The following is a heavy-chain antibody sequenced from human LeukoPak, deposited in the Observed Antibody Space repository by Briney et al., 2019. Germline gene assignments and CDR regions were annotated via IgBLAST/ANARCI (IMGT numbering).Heavy chain of an antibody. V-gene: IGHV1-8*01. CDR3: ARSPVGVRKKHDF. CDR2: MNPTSGHT. CDR1: GYTFTIYD. J-gene: IGHJ4*02. Sequence: ASVTVSCTASGYTFTIYDINWVRQATGQGLEWMGWMNPTSGHTGYAQNFQGRVTMTRDTSISTAYMELNSLTSEDTAVYYCARSPVGVRKKHDFWGQGTLVIVSS. D-gene: IGHD3-10*01.